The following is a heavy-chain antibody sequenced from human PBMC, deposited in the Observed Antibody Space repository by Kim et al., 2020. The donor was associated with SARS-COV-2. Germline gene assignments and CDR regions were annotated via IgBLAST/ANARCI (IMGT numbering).Heavy chain of an antibody. V-gene: IGHV2-70*01. CDR2: IDWDDDK. Sequence: SGPTLVNPTQTLTLTCTFSGFSLSTSGMCVSWIRQPPGKALEWLALIDWDDDKYYSTSLKTRLTISKDTSKNQVVLTMTNMDPVDTATYYCARIPGGYYVSSFDYWGQGTLVTVSS. J-gene: IGHJ4*02. CDR1: GFSLSTSGMC. CDR3: ARIPGGYYVSSFDY. D-gene: IGHD3-22*01.